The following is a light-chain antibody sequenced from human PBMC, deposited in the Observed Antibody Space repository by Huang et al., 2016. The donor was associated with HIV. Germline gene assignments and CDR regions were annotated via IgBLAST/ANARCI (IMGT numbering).Light chain of an antibody. V-gene: IGKV3-20*01. J-gene: IGKJ4*01. Sequence: EIVLTQSPGTLSLSPGDRATLSCRASQSVRSSSLAWYQQKPGHAPRLLIFGASNRATAIPDRFSGSGSATDFTLTISRLEPEDFAVYYCQQYGSSPLTFGGGTKVEIK. CDR3: QQYGSSPLT. CDR1: QSVRSSS. CDR2: GAS.